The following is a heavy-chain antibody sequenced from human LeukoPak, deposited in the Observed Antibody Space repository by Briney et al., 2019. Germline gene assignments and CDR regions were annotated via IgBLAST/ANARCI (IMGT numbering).Heavy chain of an antibody. J-gene: IGHJ4*02. CDR3: ARDRYSYGNHFDY. D-gene: IGHD5-18*01. CDR2: INHSGST. Sequence: SETLSLTCAVYGGSFSGYYWSWIRQPPGKGLEWIGEINHSGSTNYNPSLKSRVTISVDTSKNQFSLKLSSVTAADTAVYYCARDRYSYGNHFDYWGQGTLVTVSS. V-gene: IGHV4-34*01. CDR1: GGSFSGYY.